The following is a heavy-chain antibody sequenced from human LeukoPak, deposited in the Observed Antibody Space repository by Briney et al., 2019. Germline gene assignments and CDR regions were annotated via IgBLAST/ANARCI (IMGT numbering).Heavy chain of an antibody. CDR1: GFTFSNYG. Sequence: GGSLRLSCAASGFTFSNYGMHWVRQAPGKGLEWVALISFDGSQKYYADSVKGRFTISRDNSKNTLYLQMNSLRAEDTAVYYCARDKGPEWLVPNYYYYGMDVWGQGTTVTVSS. J-gene: IGHJ6*02. V-gene: IGHV3-30*02. D-gene: IGHD6-19*01. CDR2: ISFDGSQK. CDR3: ARDKGPEWLVPNYYYYGMDV.